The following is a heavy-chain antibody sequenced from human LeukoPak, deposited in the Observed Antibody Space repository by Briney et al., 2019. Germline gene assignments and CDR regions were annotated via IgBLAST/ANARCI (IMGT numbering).Heavy chain of an antibody. J-gene: IGHJ4*02. CDR2: INPNSGGT. D-gene: IGHD6-13*01. Sequence: ASVKVSCKASGYTFTGYYMHWVRQAPGQGLEWMGWINPNSGGTNYAQKFQGRVTMTRDTSISTAYMELSRLRSDDTAVYYCARGKGRSSWYREVDYWGQGTLVTVSS. CDR1: GYTFTGYY. V-gene: IGHV1-2*02. CDR3: ARGKGRSSWYREVDY.